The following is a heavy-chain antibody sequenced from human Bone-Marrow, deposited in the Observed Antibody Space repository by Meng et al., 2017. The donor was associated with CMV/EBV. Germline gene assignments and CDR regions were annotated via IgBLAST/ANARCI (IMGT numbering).Heavy chain of an antibody. CDR1: GYSISSGYY. D-gene: IGHD3-22*01. V-gene: IGHV4-38-2*02. Sequence: SETLSLTCTVSGYSISSGYYWGWIRQPPGKGLEGIGSIYHSGSTYYNPSLKSRVTISVDTSKNQFSLKLSSVTAADTAVYYCAKAQYYYDSSGYYRLFETSPKTPRPPDYWGQGTLVTVSS. CDR2: IYHSGST. J-gene: IGHJ4*02. CDR3: AKAQYYYDSSGYYRLFETSPKTPRPPDY.